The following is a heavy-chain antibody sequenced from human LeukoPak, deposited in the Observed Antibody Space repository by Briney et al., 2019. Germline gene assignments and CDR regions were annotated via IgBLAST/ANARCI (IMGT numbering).Heavy chain of an antibody. CDR1: GLTFRSYW. D-gene: IGHD7-27*01. Sequence: SGGSLRLSCTFSGLTFRSYWMNWVRRAPGKGLEWVANIDPGGNEIRSVDSVKGRSIISRDNAKNSLDLQMSSLRAEDTAVYYCMCWGTDNHWGQGILVTVSS. V-gene: IGHV3-7*01. J-gene: IGHJ4*02. CDR3: MCWGTDNH. CDR2: IDPGGNEI.